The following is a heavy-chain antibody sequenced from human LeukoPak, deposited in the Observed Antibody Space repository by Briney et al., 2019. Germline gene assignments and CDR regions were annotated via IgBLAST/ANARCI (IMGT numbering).Heavy chain of an antibody. D-gene: IGHD3-10*01. CDR3: AREGGYYGSGYFDY. Sequence: GGSLRLSCAASGFTVSSNYMSWVRQAPGKGLEWVSVIYSGGSTYYADSVKGRFIISGDNSKNTLYLQMNSLRAEDTAVYYCAREGGYYGSGYFDYWGQGTLVSVSS. CDR1: GFTVSSNY. J-gene: IGHJ4*02. V-gene: IGHV3-53*01. CDR2: IYSGGST.